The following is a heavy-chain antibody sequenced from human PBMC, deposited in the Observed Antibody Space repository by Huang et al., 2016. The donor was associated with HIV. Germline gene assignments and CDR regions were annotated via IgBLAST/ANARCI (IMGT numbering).Heavy chain of an antibody. CDR1: GGSISSHY. V-gene: IGHV4-59*11. CDR3: ARDTMVRGFDY. J-gene: IGHJ4*02. Sequence: QVQLQESGPGLVKPSETLSLTCTVSGGSISSHYWSWIRQPPGKGLEWIGSIYYSGSTTYNPSLKSRVTISVDTSKNQFSLKLSSVTAADTAVYYCARDTMVRGFDYWGQGTLVTVSS. D-gene: IGHD3-10*01. CDR2: IYYSGST.